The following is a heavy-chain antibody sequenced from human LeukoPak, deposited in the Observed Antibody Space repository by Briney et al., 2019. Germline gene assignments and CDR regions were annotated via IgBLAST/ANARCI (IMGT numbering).Heavy chain of an antibody. CDR2: ISSSSTTI. CDR1: GFTFSFYS. D-gene: IGHD2-15*01. CDR3: AKASGGGTHPPSDY. V-gene: IGHV3-48*01. Sequence: GGSLRLSCAVSGFTFSFYSMNWVRQAPGKGLQWVSYISSSSTTIYYADSVKGRFTISRDNSKNTLYLQMNSLRAEDTAVYYCAKASGGGTHPPSDYWGQGTLVTVSS. J-gene: IGHJ4*02.